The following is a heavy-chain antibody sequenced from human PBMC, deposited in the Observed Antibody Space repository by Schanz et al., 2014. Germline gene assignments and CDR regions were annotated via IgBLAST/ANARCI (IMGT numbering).Heavy chain of an antibody. J-gene: IGHJ4*02. CDR2: ISPNSGTT. CDR3: ARDSRPYGSGSYYPSDY. V-gene: IGHV1-2*06. CDR1: GYTFTDYY. Sequence: QVQLVQSGAEVKKLGASVKVSCKASGYTFTDYYIHWVRQAPGQGLEWMGRISPNSGTTIYAQTFQGRVTMTRDASISTAYMELSRLRSDETADYSCARDSRPYGSGSYYPSDYWGQGTLVTVSS. D-gene: IGHD3-10*01.